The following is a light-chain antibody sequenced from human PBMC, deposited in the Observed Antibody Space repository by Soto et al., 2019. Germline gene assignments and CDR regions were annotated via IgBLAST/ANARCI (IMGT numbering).Light chain of an antibody. J-gene: IGLJ2*01. CDR1: SGRSSYA. CDR3: QTWGPGTVV. Sequence: QAVLTQSPSASASLGTAVKLTCTLSSGRSSYAIAWHQQQPEKGPRYLMKLNNDGSHNKGDGIPDRFSASSSGAERYLTISSLQSEDEADYYCQTWGPGTVVFGGGTQLTVL. CDR2: LNNDGSH. V-gene: IGLV4-69*01.